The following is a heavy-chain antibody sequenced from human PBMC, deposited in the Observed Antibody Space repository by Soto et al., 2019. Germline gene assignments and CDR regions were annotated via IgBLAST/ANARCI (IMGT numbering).Heavy chain of an antibody. Sequence: PGESLKISCKGSGYSFASHWVAWVRQMPEKDLEWIGTIHPGDSDTKYRSAFRGHVTISADTSVSTAYLQWRSLEATDSAISYCARYSGSYWHYLDFWGQGTLVTVSS. V-gene: IGHV5-51*01. CDR2: IHPGDSDT. D-gene: IGHD1-26*01. J-gene: IGHJ4*02. CDR1: GYSFASHW. CDR3: ARYSGSYWHYLDF.